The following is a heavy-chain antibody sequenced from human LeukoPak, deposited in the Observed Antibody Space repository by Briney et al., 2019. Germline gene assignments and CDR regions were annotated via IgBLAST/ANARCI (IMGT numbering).Heavy chain of an antibody. CDR2: ISTSGSS. D-gene: IGHD2-2*01. CDR1: GGSISTEY. J-gene: IGHJ3*02. CDR3: ARDSFDAFHI. Sequence: SETLSLTCTVSGGSISTEYWSWIRQSAGKGPEWIGRISTSGSSSYNPSLKSRVTISIDKSKSWFSLKLSSVTAADTAIYYCARDSFDAFHIWGQGTMVTVSS. V-gene: IGHV4-4*07.